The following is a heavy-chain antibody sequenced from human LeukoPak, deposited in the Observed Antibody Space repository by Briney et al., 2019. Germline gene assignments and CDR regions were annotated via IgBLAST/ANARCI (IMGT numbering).Heavy chain of an antibody. D-gene: IGHD2-8*02. CDR3: ARVSGGNFDY. CDR1: GYTFTSYY. V-gene: IGHV1-46*01. J-gene: IGHJ4*02. CDR2: INPSGGST. Sequence: ASVKVSCKASGYTFTSYYMHWVRQAPGQGLEWMGKINPSGGSTGFAQKFQGRVTMTRDTSTSTIYMELSSLRSEDTAVYFCARVSGGNFDYRGQGTLVTVSS.